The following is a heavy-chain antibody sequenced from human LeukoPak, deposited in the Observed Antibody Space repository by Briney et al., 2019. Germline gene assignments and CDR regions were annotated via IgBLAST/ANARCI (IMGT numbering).Heavy chain of an antibody. CDR2: ISGSGGST. CDR3: AKDHPLSGWFDP. CDR1: GFTLSSYA. J-gene: IGHJ5*02. Sequence: PGGSLRLSCAASGFTLSSYAMSWVRQAPGKGLEWVSAISGSGGSTYYADSVKGRFTISRDNSKNTLYPQMNSLRAEDTAVYYCAKDHPLSGWFDPWGQGTLVTVSS. V-gene: IGHV3-23*01.